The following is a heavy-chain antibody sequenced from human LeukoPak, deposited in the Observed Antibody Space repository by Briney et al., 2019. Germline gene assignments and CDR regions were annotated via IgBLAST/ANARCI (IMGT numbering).Heavy chain of an antibody. V-gene: IGHV3-30*14. CDR3: ARVTNGDHDY. CDR1: GFTFSSYA. D-gene: IGHD4-17*01. J-gene: IGHJ4*02. CDR2: ISYDGSNK. Sequence: GGSLRLSCAASGFTFSSYAMHWVRQAPGKGLEWVAVISYDGSNKYYADSVKGRFTISRDNSKNTLYLQMNSLRAEDTAVYYCARVTNGDHDYWGQGTLVTVSS.